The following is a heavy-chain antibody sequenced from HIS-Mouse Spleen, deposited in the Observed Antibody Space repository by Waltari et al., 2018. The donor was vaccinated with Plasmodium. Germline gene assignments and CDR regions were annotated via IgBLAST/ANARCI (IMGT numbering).Heavy chain of an antibody. CDR1: GYTFTGYY. CDR2: INPNSGGT. V-gene: IGHV1-2*02. D-gene: IGHD6-13*01. Sequence: QVQLVQSGAEVKKPGASVKVSCKASGYTFTGYYMHWVRQAPGQGLEWMGWINPNSGGTNYAQKFQGRVTMTSDTSISTAYMELSRLGSDDTAVYYCARVLGYKAAAGTFVEYFQHWGQGTLVTVSS. J-gene: IGHJ1*01. CDR3: ARVLGYKAAAGTFVEYFQH.